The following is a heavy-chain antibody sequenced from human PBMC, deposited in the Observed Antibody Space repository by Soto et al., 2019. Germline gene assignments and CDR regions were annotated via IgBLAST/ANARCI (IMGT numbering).Heavy chain of an antibody. V-gene: IGHV4-59*01. D-gene: IGHD5-18*01. J-gene: IGHJ5*02. CDR2: IYYSGST. CDR1: GGSISSYY. CDR3: ARARNVDTAMPKGYWFDP. Sequence: SETLSLTCTVSGGSISSYYWSWIRQPPGKGLEWIGYIYYSGSTNYNPSLKSRVTISVDTSKNQFSLKLSSVTAADTAVYYCARARNVDTAMPKGYWFDPWGQGTLVTVSS.